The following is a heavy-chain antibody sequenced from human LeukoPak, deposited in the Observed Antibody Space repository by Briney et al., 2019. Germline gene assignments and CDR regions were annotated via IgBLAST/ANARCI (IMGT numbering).Heavy chain of an antibody. J-gene: IGHJ4*02. V-gene: IGHV4-59*01. CDR3: ARDRGGYSRFDY. CDR2: IYYSGGT. Sequence: SETLSLTCTVSGDSISSYYWSWIRQPPGKGLEWIGYIYYSGGTTYNPSLKSRVTVSVDTSKNQFSLKLSSVTAADTAAYYCARDRGGYSRFDYWGQGTLVTVSS. CDR1: GDSISSYY. D-gene: IGHD2-2*02.